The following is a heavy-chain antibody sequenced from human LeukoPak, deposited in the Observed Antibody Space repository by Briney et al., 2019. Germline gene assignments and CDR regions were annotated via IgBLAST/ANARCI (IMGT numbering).Heavy chain of an antibody. V-gene: IGHV3-15*01. CDR3: TTDSSSWQGYYYYYGMDV. Sequence: GGSLRLSCAASGFTFSNAWMSWVLQAPGKGLEWVGRIKSKTDGGTTDYAAPVKGRFTISRDDSKNTLYLQMNSLKTEDTAVYYCTTDSSSWQGYYYYYGMDVWGQGTTVTVSS. CDR1: GFTFSNAW. D-gene: IGHD6-13*01. J-gene: IGHJ6*02. CDR2: IKSKTDGGTT.